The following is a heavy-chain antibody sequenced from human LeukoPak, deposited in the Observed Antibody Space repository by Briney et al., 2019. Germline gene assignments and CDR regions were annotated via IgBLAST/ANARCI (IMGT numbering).Heavy chain of an antibody. V-gene: IGHV4-59*01. CDR3: ARGRGYNWNDEYFDY. CDR2: IYYSGST. D-gene: IGHD1-1*01. CDR1: GGSLSSYY. J-gene: IGHJ4*02. Sequence: SETLSLTCTVSGGSLSSYYWSWIRQPPGKGVEWIGYIYYSGSTNYNPSLKSRVTISVDTSKNQFSLKLSSVTAADTAVYYCARGRGYNWNDEYFDYWGQGTLVTVSS.